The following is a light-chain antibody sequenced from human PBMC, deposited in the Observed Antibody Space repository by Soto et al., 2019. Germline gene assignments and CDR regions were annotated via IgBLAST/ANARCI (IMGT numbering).Light chain of an antibody. CDR2: GAS. J-gene: IGKJ5*01. CDR1: QSVSSSY. CDR3: QKYGSSPIN. V-gene: IGKV3-20*01. Sequence: EIVLTHSPGTLSFSPVERATLSFRSSQSVSSSYLAWYQQKPGQAPRLLIYGASSRATGIPDRFSGSGSGTDFTLTISRLEPEDFAVYYCQKYGSSPINFGQGTRLEIK.